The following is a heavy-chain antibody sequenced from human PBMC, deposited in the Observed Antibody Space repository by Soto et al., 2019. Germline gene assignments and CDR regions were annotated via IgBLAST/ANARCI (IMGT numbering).Heavy chain of an antibody. Sequence: DVQLVEFGGGLVQPGTSLRLSCATSGFNVDDYAIHWVRQAPGKGLEWVSGISRNSAIIGYADSVNGRFTIFRDNARNSLYLQMNSLRVDDTAFYYCAKVAADADKSYYRPFDYWGQGTLVTVSS. CDR3: AKVAADADKSYYRPFDY. D-gene: IGHD3-10*01. CDR2: ISRNSAII. J-gene: IGHJ4*02. CDR1: GFNVDDYA. V-gene: IGHV3-9*01.